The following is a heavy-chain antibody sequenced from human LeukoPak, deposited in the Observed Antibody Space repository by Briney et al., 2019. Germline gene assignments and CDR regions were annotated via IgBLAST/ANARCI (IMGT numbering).Heavy chain of an antibody. CDR2: LSDDGSNK. J-gene: IGHJ4*02. V-gene: IGHV3-30*18. CDR3: AKDPHSSSWYYFDS. D-gene: IGHD6-13*01. CDR1: RFTFSYFA. Sequence: GGSLRLSCAASRFTFSYFAMHWVRRAPGKGLEWVAVLSDDGSNKFYADSVKGRFTISRDNSKNTLYLQMNSLRAEDTAFYYCAKDPHSSSWYYFDSWGQGTLVTVSS.